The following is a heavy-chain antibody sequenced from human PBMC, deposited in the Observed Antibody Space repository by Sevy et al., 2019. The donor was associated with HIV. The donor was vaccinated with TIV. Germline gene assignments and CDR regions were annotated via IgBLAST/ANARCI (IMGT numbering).Heavy chain of an antibody. J-gene: IGHJ4*02. CDR2: IGTNGDGR. Sequence: GGSLRLSCVASGLTFSSHAMNWVRQVPGKGLEWVSSIGTNGDGRYYADSVKGRFTISRDNSKSTLYLQMNSLRAEDAALYYYSKPIYFYDNSGYSGDYWGQGIRVTVSS. CDR3: SKPIYFYDNSGYSGDY. D-gene: IGHD3-22*01. V-gene: IGHV3-23*01. CDR1: GLTFSSHA.